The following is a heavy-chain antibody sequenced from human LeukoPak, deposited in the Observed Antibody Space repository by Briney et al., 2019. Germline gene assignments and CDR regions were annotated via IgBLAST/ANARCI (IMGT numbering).Heavy chain of an antibody. D-gene: IGHD3-22*01. Sequence: GGSLRLSCAVSGFTFSNYWMTWVRLAPGKGLEWVANIKEDGSQKYYMDSVKGRFSISRDNAKNSLYLQMNTLRAEDTAVYYCATDRGYLAFDNWGQGTLVTVSS. CDR1: GFTFSNYW. V-gene: IGHV3-7*01. CDR2: IKEDGSQK. J-gene: IGHJ4*02. CDR3: ATDRGYLAFDN.